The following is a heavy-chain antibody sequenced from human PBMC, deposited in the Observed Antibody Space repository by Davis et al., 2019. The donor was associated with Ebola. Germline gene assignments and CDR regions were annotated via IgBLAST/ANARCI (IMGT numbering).Heavy chain of an antibody. CDR2: ISGSGGST. CDR1: GFTLRSDA. V-gene: IGHV3-23*01. Sequence: GESLKTPCAASGFTLRSDAMSCVRQAPGKRREWVSAISGSGGSTYYADSVKGRFTISRDNSKNTLYLQMNSLRAEDTAVYYCAKVEEARYYYSSGMGNWFDPWGQGTLVTVSS. D-gene: IGHD3-22*01. CDR3: AKVEEARYYYSSGMGNWFDP. J-gene: IGHJ5*02.